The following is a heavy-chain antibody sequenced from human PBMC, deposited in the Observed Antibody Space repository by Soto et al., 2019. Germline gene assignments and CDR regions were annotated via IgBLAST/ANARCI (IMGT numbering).Heavy chain of an antibody. CDR3: AIMVRGVPGSGNWFDP. J-gene: IGHJ5*02. V-gene: IGHV1-69*13. D-gene: IGHD3-10*01. CDR2: IIPIFGTA. Sequence: ASVKVSCEASGGTFSSYAISWVRQAPGQGLEWMGGIIPIFGTANYAQKFQGRVTITADESTSTAYMELSSLRSEDTAVYYCAIMVRGVPGSGNWFDPWGQGTLVTVSS. CDR1: GGTFSSYA.